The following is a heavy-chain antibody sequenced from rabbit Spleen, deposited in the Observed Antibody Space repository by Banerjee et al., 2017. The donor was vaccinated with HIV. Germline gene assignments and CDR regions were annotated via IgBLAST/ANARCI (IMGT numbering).Heavy chain of an antibody. V-gene: IGHV1S45*01. CDR2: IYGGNSGST. D-gene: IGHD6-1*01. Sequence: QEQLEESGGDLVKPEGSLTLTCTASGFSFSSSYWMCWVRQAPGKGLEWIACIYGGNSGSTYYASWAKGRFTISKTSSTTVTLQMTSLTGADTATYFCARGLRSYDHIDLWGPGTLVTVS. CDR1: GFSFSSSYW. J-gene: IGHJ4*01. CDR3: ARGLRSYDHIDL.